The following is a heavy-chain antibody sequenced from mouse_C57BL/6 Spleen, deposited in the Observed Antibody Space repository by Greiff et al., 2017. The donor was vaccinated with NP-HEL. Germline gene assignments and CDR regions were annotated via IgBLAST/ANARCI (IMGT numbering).Heavy chain of an antibody. CDR3: ARYPGSTYAMDY. Sequence: VQGVESGAELVRPGTSVKMSCKASGYTFTNYWIGWAKQRPGHGLEWIGDIYPGGGYTNYNEKFKGKATLTADKSSSTAYMQFSSLTSEDSAIYYCARYPGSTYAMDYWGQGTSVTVSS. CDR2: IYPGGGYT. J-gene: IGHJ4*01. CDR1: GYTFTNYW. D-gene: IGHD1-1*01. V-gene: IGHV1-63*01.